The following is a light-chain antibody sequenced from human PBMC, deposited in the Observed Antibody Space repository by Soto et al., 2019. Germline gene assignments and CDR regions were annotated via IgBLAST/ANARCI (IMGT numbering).Light chain of an antibody. V-gene: IGKV1-27*01. CDR2: AAS. Sequence: DIQMTQSPSSLSASVGDRVTIACRASQVLSNDLAWYQQKPGKVPKLLIYAASTLQSGDPSRFSGSGSGTDFTLTISSLQPEDVATYYCQKYNSAPYTFRQGTKLEIK. CDR3: QKYNSAPYT. J-gene: IGKJ2*01. CDR1: QVLSND.